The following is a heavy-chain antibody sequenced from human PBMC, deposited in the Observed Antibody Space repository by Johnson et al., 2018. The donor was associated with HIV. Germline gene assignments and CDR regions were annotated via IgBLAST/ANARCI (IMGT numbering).Heavy chain of an antibody. V-gene: IGHV3-30*04. Sequence: QVQLVESGGGVVQPGRSLRLSCAASGFTFSNYAMHWVRQAPGKGLEWVAVISYAGSNKYYADSVKGRFTISRDNSENTLYLQINSLRPEDTAVYYCARDPFTQALDAFDIWGQGTMVTVSS. CDR1: GFTFSNYA. J-gene: IGHJ3*02. CDR2: ISYAGSNK. CDR3: ARDPFTQALDAFDI.